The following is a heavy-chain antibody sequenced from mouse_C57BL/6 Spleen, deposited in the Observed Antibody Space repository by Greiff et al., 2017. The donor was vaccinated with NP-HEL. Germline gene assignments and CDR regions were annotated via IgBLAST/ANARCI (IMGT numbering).Heavy chain of an antibody. V-gene: IGHV1-76*01. D-gene: IGHD1-2*01. Sequence: QVQLQQSGAELVRPGASVKLSCKASGYTFTDYYINWVKQRPGQGLEWIARIYPGSGNTYYNEKFKGKATLTAEKSSSTAYMQLSSLTSEDSAVYFCARHGSYAMDYWGQGTSVTVSS. J-gene: IGHJ4*01. CDR3: ARHGSYAMDY. CDR2: IYPGSGNT. CDR1: GYTFTDYY.